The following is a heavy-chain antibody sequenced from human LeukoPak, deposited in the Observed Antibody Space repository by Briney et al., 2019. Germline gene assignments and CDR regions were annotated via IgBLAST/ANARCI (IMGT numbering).Heavy chain of an antibody. Sequence: GGSLRLSCAASGFTFSNYWMSWVRQAPGKGLEWVANINQGGSEKFYVDSVKGRFTISRDNAKNSLYLQMNSLRAEDTAVYYCAGGRGPSYFDYWGQGTLVTVSS. D-gene: IGHD3-10*01. CDR2: INQGGSEK. CDR1: GFTFSNYW. CDR3: AGGRGPSYFDY. J-gene: IGHJ4*02. V-gene: IGHV3-7*04.